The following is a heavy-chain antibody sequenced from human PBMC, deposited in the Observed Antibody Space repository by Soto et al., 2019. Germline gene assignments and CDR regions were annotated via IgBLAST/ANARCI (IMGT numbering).Heavy chain of an antibody. CDR3: ARVRYCSSTSCPRVGYYYYYMDV. V-gene: IGHV3-21*05. CDR2: ISSSGSYI. D-gene: IGHD2-2*01. Sequence: SLRLSCAASGFTFSRNWMSWVRQAPGKGLEWVANISSSGSYIYYADSVKGRFTISRDNAKNSLYLQMNSLRAEDTAVYYCARVRYCSSTSCPRVGYYYYYMDVWGKGTTVTSP. CDR1: GFTFSRNW. J-gene: IGHJ6*03.